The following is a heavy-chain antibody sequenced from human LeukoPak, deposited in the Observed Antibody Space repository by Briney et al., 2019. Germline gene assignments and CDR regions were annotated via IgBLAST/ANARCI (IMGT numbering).Heavy chain of an antibody. V-gene: IGHV4-59*01. CDR3: AREGRWGMKYYFDS. CDR1: GGSLTTYY. Sequence: SETLSLTCTVSGGSLTTYYWSWVRQSPDKGLEWIGQIYHTGSTHYNPSLRSRFTISVDTSKNKFFLTLRSVTAADTAVYYCAREGRWGMKYYFDSWGPGTRVIVSS. CDR2: IYHTGST. J-gene: IGHJ4*02. D-gene: IGHD4-23*01.